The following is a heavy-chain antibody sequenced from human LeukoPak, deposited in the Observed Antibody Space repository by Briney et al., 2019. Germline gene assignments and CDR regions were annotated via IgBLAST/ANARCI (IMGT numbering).Heavy chain of an antibody. CDR1: GFNTNKYA. Sequence: PGGSLRLSCAASGFNTNKYAMTWVRQAPGKGLEWVSGISLSGDDTYYADSVKGRFIISRDDSKNSLYLQMNSLRVEDTAVYYCAKGGGSGSYFLYFDYWGQGTLVTVSS. CDR2: ISLSGDDT. CDR3: AKGGGSGSYFLYFDY. V-gene: IGHV3-23*01. D-gene: IGHD1-26*01. J-gene: IGHJ4*02.